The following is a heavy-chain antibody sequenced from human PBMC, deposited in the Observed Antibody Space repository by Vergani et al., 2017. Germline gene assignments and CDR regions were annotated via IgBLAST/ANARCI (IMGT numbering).Heavy chain of an antibody. J-gene: IGHJ3*02. Sequence: QVHLQESGPGLLKPSQTLSLTCTVSGGSLSSGSYYWSWVRQRPGKGLEWIGYIYNSGSTYYNPSLKSRVTISVDASKNQFSLKLSSVTAADTAVYYCASQDDHNGNPGAFDIWGQGTKVTVSS. D-gene: IGHD4-23*01. CDR2: IYNSGST. CDR3: ASQDDHNGNPGAFDI. CDR1: GGSLSSGSYY. V-gene: IGHV4-31*03.